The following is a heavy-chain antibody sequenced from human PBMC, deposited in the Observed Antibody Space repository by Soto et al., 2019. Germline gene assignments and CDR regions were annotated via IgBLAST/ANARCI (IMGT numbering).Heavy chain of an antibody. CDR1: GGTFSSYA. V-gene: IGHV1-69*13. J-gene: IGHJ6*02. CDR3: ARDRCISTSCYPPGVRSAYYYGMDV. D-gene: IGHD2-2*01. CDR2: IIPIFGTA. Sequence: GASVKVSCKASGGTFSSYAISWVRQAPGQGLEWMGGIIPIFGTANYAQKFQGRVTITADESTSTAYMELSSLRSEDTAAYYCARDRCISTSCYPPGVRSAYYYGMDVWGQGTTVTVSS.